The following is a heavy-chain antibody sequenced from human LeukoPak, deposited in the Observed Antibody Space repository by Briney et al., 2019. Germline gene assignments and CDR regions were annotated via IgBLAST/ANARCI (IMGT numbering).Heavy chain of an antibody. J-gene: IGHJ4*02. D-gene: IGHD5-18*01. CDR2: INHSGST. Sequence: SETLSLTCAVYGGSFSGYYWSWSRQPPGKGLEWIGEINHSGSTNYNPSLKSRVTISVDTSKNQFSLKLSSVTAADTAVYYCARGQYSYALDYWGQGTLVTVSS. CDR3: ARGQYSYALDY. CDR1: GGSFSGYY. V-gene: IGHV4-34*01.